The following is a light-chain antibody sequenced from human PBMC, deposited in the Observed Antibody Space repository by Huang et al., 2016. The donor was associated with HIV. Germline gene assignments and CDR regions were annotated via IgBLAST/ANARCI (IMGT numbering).Light chain of an antibody. CDR1: QSVSSNY. CDR3: QQYVTSPWT. Sequence: EIMLTQSPGTLSLSPGERTTLPCRASQSVSSNYLAWYQQKPGQAPRLLSYGASSRATGIPDRFSGSGSGTDFTLTISRLEPEDFAVYFCQQYVTSPWTFGQGTKVEIK. J-gene: IGKJ1*01. V-gene: IGKV3-20*01. CDR2: GAS.